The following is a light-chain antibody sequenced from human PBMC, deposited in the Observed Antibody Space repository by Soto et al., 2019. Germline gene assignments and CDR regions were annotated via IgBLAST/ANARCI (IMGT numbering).Light chain of an antibody. V-gene: IGKV3-20*01. CDR3: QQYGTSPIT. Sequence: IVLTRLLGTMSFSPGERATLSFRASQSVISSYLAWYQHKPGQAPRLLIHDTSSRAIGISDRLSGSKAGTNFTLTIRRMEPEDVGMYYCQQYGTSPITLGQGTRLEIK. J-gene: IGKJ5*01. CDR1: QSVISSY. CDR2: DTS.